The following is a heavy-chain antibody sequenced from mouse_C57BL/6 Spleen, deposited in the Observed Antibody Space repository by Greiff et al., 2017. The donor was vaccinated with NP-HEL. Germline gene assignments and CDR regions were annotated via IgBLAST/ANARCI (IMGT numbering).Heavy chain of an antibody. J-gene: IGHJ2*01. CDR1: GYAFSSYW. V-gene: IGHV1-80*01. CDR2: IYPGDGDT. Sequence: QVQLKESGAELVKPGASVKISCKASGYAFSSYWMNWVKQRPGKGLEWIGQIYPGDGDTNYNGKFKGKATLTADKSSSTAYMQLSSLTSEDSAVYFCTRSGYGIYFDCWGQGTTLTVSS. CDR3: TRSGYGIYFDC. D-gene: IGHD2-1*01.